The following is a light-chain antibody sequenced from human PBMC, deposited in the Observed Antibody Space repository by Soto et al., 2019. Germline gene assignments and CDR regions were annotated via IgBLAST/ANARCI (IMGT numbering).Light chain of an antibody. V-gene: IGLV3-21*04. J-gene: IGLJ2*01. Sequence: SYELTQPPSVSVAPGKTARITCGGNNIGSKSVHWYQQKPGQAPVLVIYYDSDRPSGIPERFSGSNSWNTATLTISRVEAGDEADYYCQVWDSSSDHVVFGGGTKVTVL. CDR1: NIGSKS. CDR3: QVWDSSSDHVV. CDR2: YDS.